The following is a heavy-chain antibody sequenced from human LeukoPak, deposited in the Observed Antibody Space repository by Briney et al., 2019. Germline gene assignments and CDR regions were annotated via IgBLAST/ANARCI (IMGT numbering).Heavy chain of an antibody. CDR3: AKSSGYSYGSGYSFDY. CDR1: GFTFSSYA. V-gene: IGHV3-23*01. Sequence: TGGSLRLSCAASGFTFSSYAMSWVRQALGKGLEWVSAISGSGGSTYYADSVKGRFTISRDNSKNTLYLQMNSLRAEDTAVYYCAKSSGYSYGSGYSFDYWGQGTLVTVSS. J-gene: IGHJ4*02. D-gene: IGHD5-18*01. CDR2: ISGSGGST.